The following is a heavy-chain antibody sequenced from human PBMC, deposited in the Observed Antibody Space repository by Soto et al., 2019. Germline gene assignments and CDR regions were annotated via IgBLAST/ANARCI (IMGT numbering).Heavy chain of an antibody. D-gene: IGHD1-1*01. J-gene: IGHJ6*02. CDR3: AGALENPYFYYGLNV. Sequence: SVKVSCKASGFTFTSSAVQWVRQARGQRLEWIGWIVVGSGNTNYAQKFQERVTITRDMSTSTAYMELNSLRVEDTATYYCAGALENPYFYYGLNVWGQGTTVTVSS. CDR2: IVVGSGNT. CDR1: GFTFTSSA. V-gene: IGHV1-58*01.